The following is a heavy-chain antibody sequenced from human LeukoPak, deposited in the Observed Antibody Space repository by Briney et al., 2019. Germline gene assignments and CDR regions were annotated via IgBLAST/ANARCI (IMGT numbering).Heavy chain of an antibody. V-gene: IGHV4-38-2*01. Sequence: SETLSLTCAVSGYSISSGYYWGWIRQPPGKGLEWIGSIYHSGSTYYNPSLKSRVTISVDTSKNQFSLKLSSVTAADTAVYYCARAMVYVLNWFDPWRQRTLVTVSS. CDR2: IYHSGST. CDR1: GYSISSGYY. D-gene: IGHD2-8*01. CDR3: ARAMVYVLNWFDP. J-gene: IGHJ5*02.